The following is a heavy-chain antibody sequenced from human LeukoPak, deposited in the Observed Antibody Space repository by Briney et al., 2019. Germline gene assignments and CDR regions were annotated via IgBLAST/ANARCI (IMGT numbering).Heavy chain of an antibody. V-gene: IGHV1-8*03. D-gene: IGHD3-10*01. Sequence: ASVKVSCKASGYTFTNYDIHWVRQATGQGLEWMGWMNPYSGNTGYAQKFQGRITITRNTSISTAYMELNSLRSGDTAVYYCARPQYYYGSGSYYLGYWGQGTLVTVSS. CDR2: MNPYSGNT. J-gene: IGHJ4*02. CDR1: GYTFTNYD. CDR3: ARPQYYYGSGSYYLGY.